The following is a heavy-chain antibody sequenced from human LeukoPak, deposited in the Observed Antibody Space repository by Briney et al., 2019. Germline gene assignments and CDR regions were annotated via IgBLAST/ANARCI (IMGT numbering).Heavy chain of an antibody. CDR2: NSGSGDNT. CDR3: ARNSVWYGIS. Sequence: GGSLRLSCAAYGFTFSNYGMSWVRQAPGKGLECVSRISGSGDNSGSGDNTYYADSVRGRFTISRDNYKNTLYLQLTSLSDDDTAVYFCARNSVWYGISWGQGTLVIVSS. J-gene: IGHJ4*02. D-gene: IGHD6-19*01. V-gene: IGHV3-23*01. CDR1: GFTFSNYG.